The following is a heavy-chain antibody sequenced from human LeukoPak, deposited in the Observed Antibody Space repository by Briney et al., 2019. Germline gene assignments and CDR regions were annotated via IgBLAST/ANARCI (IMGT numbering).Heavy chain of an antibody. V-gene: IGHV7-4-1*02. D-gene: IGHD6-6*01. Sequence: ASVKVSCKASGYTFTSYAMNWVRQAPGQGLEWMGWINTNTGNPTYAQGFTGRFVFSLDTSVSTAYLQISSLKAEDTAVYYCAFSDSSSSLLSIDYWGQGTLVTVPS. CDR2: INTNTGNP. CDR1: GYTFTSYA. CDR3: AFSDSSSSLLSIDY. J-gene: IGHJ4*02.